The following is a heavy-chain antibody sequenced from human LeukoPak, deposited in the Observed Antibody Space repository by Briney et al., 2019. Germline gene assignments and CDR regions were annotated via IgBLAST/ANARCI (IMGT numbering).Heavy chain of an antibody. D-gene: IGHD1-7*01. Sequence: SETLSLTCTVSGGSISSYYWSWIRQPPGKGLEWIGYIYYSGSTNYNPSLKSRVTISVDTSKNQFSLKLSSVTAADRALYYGAKLILELGGGSFDPGGQKTLVTVSS. V-gene: IGHV4-59*08. CDR1: GGSISSYY. CDR3: AKLILELGGGSFDP. CDR2: IYYSGST. J-gene: IGHJ5*02.